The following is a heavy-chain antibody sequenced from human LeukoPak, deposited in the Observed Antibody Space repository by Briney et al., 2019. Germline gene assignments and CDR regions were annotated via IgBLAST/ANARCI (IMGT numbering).Heavy chain of an antibody. D-gene: IGHD1-14*01. CDR2: IYHTGST. V-gene: IGHV4-30-2*01. Sequence: SQTLSLTCTVSGGSISTGGYYWSWIRQPPGKGLEWIGYIYHTGSTYYKPSLKSRVTISADRSKNQFSLKLSSVTAADTTVYYCARGSGPPEYYFDYWGQGTLVTVSS. J-gene: IGHJ4*02. CDR1: GGSISTGGYY. CDR3: ARGSGPPEYYFDY.